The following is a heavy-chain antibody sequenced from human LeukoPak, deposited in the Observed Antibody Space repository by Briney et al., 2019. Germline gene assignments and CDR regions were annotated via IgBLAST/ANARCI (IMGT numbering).Heavy chain of an antibody. CDR2: IYYSGST. V-gene: IGHV4-61*01. CDR3: AREGPRSDSGYWN. D-gene: IGHD3-22*01. CDR1: GGSVSSGSYY. Sequence: ASETLSLTCTVSGGSVSSGSYYWSWIRQPPGKGLEWIGYIYYSGSTNYNPSLKSRVTISVDTSKNQFSLKLSSVTAADTAVYYCAREGPRSDSGYWNWGQGTLVTVSS. J-gene: IGHJ4*02.